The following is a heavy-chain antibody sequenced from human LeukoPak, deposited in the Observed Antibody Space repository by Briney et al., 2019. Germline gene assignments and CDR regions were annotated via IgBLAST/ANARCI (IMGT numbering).Heavy chain of an antibody. CDR1: GGSFSGYH. CDR3: ARGLSSPLDY. Sequence: PSETLSLTCAVYGGSFSGYHWSWIRQPPGKGLEWIGEINHSGSTNYNPSLKSGVTISVDTSKNQFSLKLSSVTAADTAVYYCARGLSSPLDYWGQGTLVTVSS. J-gene: IGHJ4*02. V-gene: IGHV4-34*01. CDR2: INHSGST.